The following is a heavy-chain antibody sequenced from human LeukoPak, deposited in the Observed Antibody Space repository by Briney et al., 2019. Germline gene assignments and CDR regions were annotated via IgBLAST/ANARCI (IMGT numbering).Heavy chain of an antibody. CDR3: AREFDWNYVLFDY. V-gene: IGHV3-48*01. D-gene: IGHD1-7*01. J-gene: IGHJ4*02. Sequence: GGSLRLSCAASGITFTNAWMSWVRQAPGKGLEWVSYISSSSSTIYYADSVKGRFTISRDNAKNSLYLQMNSLRAEDTAVYYCAREFDWNYVLFDYWGQGTLVTVSS. CDR2: ISSSSSTI. CDR1: GITFTNAW.